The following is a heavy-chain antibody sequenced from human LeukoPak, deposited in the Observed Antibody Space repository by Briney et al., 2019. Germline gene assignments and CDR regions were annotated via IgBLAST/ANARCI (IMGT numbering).Heavy chain of an antibody. CDR3: ARDTGVPAARSYYYYGMDV. J-gene: IGHJ6*02. CDR2: INPNSGGT. Sequence: ASVKVSCKASGYTFTGYYMHWVRQAPGQGLEWMGRINPNSGGTNYAQKFQGRVTMTRDTSISTAYMELSRLRSDDTAVYYCARDTGVPAARSYYYYGMDVWGQGTTVTVSS. D-gene: IGHD2-2*01. V-gene: IGHV1-2*06. CDR1: GYTFTGYY.